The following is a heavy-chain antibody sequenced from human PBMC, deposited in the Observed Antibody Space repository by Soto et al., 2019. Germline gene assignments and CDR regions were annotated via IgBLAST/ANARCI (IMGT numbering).Heavy chain of an antibody. J-gene: IGHJ6*02. V-gene: IGHV1-3*01. D-gene: IGHD3-22*01. CDR1: GYTFTSYA. Sequence: ASVKVSCKASGYTFTSYAMHWVRQAPGQRLEWMGWINAGNGNTKYSQKFQGRVTITRDTSASTAYMELSSLRSEDTAVYYFASAQYYYDSSGYYLYYGMDVWGQGTTVTVSS. CDR2: INAGNGNT. CDR3: ASAQYYYDSSGYYLYYGMDV.